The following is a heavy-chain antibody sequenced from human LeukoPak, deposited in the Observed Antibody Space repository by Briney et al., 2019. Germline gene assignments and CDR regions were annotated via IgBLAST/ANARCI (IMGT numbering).Heavy chain of an antibody. Sequence: AWVKVSCKASGYTFTSYDINWVGQATGQGLEWVGLMNPNSGNTGIAQKFQGRVTIPRNTSISTAYMELSSLRSEDTAVYYCARGGGIAAAGRRPHNWFDPWGQGTLVTVSS. CDR2: MNPNSGNT. CDR1: GYTFTSYD. J-gene: IGHJ5*02. D-gene: IGHD6-13*01. V-gene: IGHV1-8*01. CDR3: ARGGGIAAAGRRPHNWFDP.